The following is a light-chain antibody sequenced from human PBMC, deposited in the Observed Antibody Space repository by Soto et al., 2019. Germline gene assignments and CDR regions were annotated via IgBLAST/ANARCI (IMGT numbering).Light chain of an antibody. V-gene: IGLV2-14*01. J-gene: IGLJ1*01. CDR1: SSDVGGYNY. CDR2: DVS. CDR3: SSYTSSSTNYV. Sequence: QSALTQPASVSGSPGQSITISCTGTSSDVGGYNYVSWYQQHLGKAPKLMIYDVSNRPSGVSNRFSGSKSGNTASLTISGLQAEDEADYYCSSYTSSSTNYVFGTGTKLTVL.